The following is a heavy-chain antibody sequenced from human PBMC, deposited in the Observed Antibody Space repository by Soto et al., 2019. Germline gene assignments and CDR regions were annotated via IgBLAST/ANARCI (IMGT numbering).Heavy chain of an antibody. CDR3: ARAGGRPGGRYYYAMDV. CDR2: TSYDGSNR. V-gene: IGHV3-30-3*01. Sequence: QVQLVESGGGVVQPGRSLRLSCAASGFTFSSYSMHWVRQAPGKGLEWVAVTSYDGSNRYYADSVKGRFTISRDKSKNTVYLQMNSLRDEDTAVYYCARAGGRPGGRYYYAMDVWGHGTTVTVSS. J-gene: IGHJ6*02. D-gene: IGHD3-16*01. CDR1: GFTFSSYS.